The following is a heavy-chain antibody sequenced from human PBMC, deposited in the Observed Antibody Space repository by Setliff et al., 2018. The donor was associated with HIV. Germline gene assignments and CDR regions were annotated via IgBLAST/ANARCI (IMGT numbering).Heavy chain of an antibody. D-gene: IGHD1-26*01. CDR1: GASIGSFY. CDR3: ARRRPPPSGTYSRYYMDV. V-gene: IGHV4-59*01. J-gene: IGHJ6*03. CDR2: ISYSGTT. Sequence: SETLSLTCTVSGASIGSFYWGWIRQPPGKGLEWIGHISYSGTTNYNPSLKSRVTMSVDTSKNQFSLRLSSLTAADTAVYYCARRRPPPSGTYSRYYMDVWGKGTTVTVSS.